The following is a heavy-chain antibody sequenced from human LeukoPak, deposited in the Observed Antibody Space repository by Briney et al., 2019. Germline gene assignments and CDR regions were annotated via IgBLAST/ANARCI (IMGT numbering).Heavy chain of an antibody. J-gene: IGHJ4*02. D-gene: IGHD5-18*01. Sequence: QPGGSLRLSCAVSGFTFSSDAMSWVRQAPGQGVGWVSAISGSGGSTYYADSVKGRFTIPRDNSKNTLYLQMNSLRAEDTAVYYCAKDLDTAMVSSGDYWGQGTLVTVSS. V-gene: IGHV3-23*01. CDR3: AKDLDTAMVSSGDY. CDR1: GFTFSSDA. CDR2: ISGSGGST.